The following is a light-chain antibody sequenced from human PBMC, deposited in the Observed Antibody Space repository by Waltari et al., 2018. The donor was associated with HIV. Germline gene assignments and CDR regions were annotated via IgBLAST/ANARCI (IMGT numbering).Light chain of an antibody. Sequence: SYVLTQSPSVSAAPGQTAGITCRGNTPGTKRVHWYRQKPGQAPVLVGYDDGHRASGIPKRFSGCNAGNAATLTISKVEVGDEADYFCQVWDSTSDHLWVFGGGSRLTVL. J-gene: IGLJ3*02. CDR3: QVWDSTSDHLWV. CDR1: TPGTKR. V-gene: IGLV3-21*02. CDR2: DDG.